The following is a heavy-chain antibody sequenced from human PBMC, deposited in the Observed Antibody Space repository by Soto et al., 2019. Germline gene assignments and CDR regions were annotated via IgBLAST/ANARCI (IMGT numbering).Heavy chain of an antibody. V-gene: IGHV4-59*08. D-gene: IGHD3-10*01. Sequence: SETLSLTCAVSGGSISSYYWSWIRQPPGKGLEWIGYIYYSGSTNYNPSLKSRVTISVDTSKNQFSLKLSSMTAADTAVYYCARHNYGSGSTYFDYWGQGTLVTVSS. CDR1: GGSISSYY. CDR3: ARHNYGSGSTYFDY. CDR2: IYYSGST. J-gene: IGHJ4*02.